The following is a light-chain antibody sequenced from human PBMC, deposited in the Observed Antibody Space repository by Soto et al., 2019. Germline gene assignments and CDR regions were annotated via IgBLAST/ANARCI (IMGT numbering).Light chain of an antibody. J-gene: IGKJ4*01. CDR3: QHYNNWPLT. Sequence: ELVMTQSPVTLSVSPGERATLSCRASQSVSSYLAWYQQKPCQAPRLLLDGASTSDTGIPARFSGSGSGTEFTRTISSLQSDDFAVDYWQHYNNWPLTFGGGTKVEIK. V-gene: IGKV3-15*01. CDR1: QSVSSY. CDR2: GAS.